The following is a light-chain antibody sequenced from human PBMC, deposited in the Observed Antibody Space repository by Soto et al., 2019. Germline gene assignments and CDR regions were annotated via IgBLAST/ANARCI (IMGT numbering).Light chain of an antibody. CDR1: SSDIGSYNR. V-gene: IGLV2-18*02. J-gene: IGLJ1*01. CDR2: EVN. CDR3: NSFTTSSTYV. Sequence: QSALTQPASVSGSPGQSITISCTGTSSDIGSYNRVSWYQQPPGTAPKLIIYEVNNRPSGVPDRFSGSKSGNTASRTISGLQAEDEADYYCNSFTTSSTYVFGTGTKLTVL.